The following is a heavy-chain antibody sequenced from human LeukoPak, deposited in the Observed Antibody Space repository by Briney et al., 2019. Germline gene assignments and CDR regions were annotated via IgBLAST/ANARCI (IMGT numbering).Heavy chain of an antibody. D-gene: IGHD2-2*01. Sequence: SVKVSCKASGGTFSSYTISWVRQAPGQGLEWMGRIIPILGIANYAQKFQGRVTITADKSTSTAYMELSSLRSEDTAVFYCAREGTSWPNWFDPWGQGTLVTVSS. V-gene: IGHV1-69*04. CDR1: GGTFSSYT. J-gene: IGHJ5*02. CDR3: AREGTSWPNWFDP. CDR2: IIPILGIA.